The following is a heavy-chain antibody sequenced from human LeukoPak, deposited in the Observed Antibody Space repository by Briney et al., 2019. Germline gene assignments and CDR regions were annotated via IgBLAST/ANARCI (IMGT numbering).Heavy chain of an antibody. D-gene: IGHD1-26*01. CDR3: VRQQTPHGNFDY. CDR2: MNIDGSEK. CDR1: GFTFSSYW. Sequence: GGSLRLSCAASGFTFSSYWMGWVRQAPGKRLEWVANMNIDGSEKYYADSAKGRFTISRENAKNSLSLQMNSLRAEDTAVYYCVRQQTPHGNFDYWGQGTLVTVSS. V-gene: IGHV3-7*03. J-gene: IGHJ4*02.